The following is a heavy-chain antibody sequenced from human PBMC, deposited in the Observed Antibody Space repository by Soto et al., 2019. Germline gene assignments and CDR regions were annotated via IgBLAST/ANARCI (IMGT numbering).Heavy chain of an antibody. V-gene: IGHV1-69*12. CDR1: GGTFSPYA. Sequence: QVQLVQSGAEVKKRESSVKVSCKAPGGTFSPYAISWVRQAPGQGLEWMGGIIPMFGTANYAQRFQDRVTITADESTNAVYMELSSLRSEDTAVYFCASGIQLWLRRINNGYSGWGQGTLVTVSS. CDR3: ASGIQLWLRRINNGYSG. CDR2: IIPMFGTA. J-gene: IGHJ4*02. D-gene: IGHD5-18*01.